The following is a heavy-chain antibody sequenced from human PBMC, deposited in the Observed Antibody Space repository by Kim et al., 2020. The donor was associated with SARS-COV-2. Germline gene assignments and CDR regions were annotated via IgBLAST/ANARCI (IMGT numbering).Heavy chain of an antibody. J-gene: IGHJ4*02. CDR3: ARHGAPHLFDY. Sequence: TNYNPSLKSRVTISVDTSKNQFSLKLSSVTAADTAVYYCARHGAPHLFDYWGQGTLVTVSS. V-gene: IGHV4-39*01. CDR2: T. D-gene: IGHD3-10*01.